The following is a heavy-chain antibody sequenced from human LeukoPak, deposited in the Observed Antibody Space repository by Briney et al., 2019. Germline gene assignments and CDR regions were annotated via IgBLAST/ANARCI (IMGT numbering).Heavy chain of an antibody. J-gene: IGHJ3*02. CDR3: AGEDDYGDYASI. V-gene: IGHV4-59*01. CDR2: IYYSGST. D-gene: IGHD4-17*01. Sequence: PSETLSLTCTVSGGSISSYYWSWIRQTPGKGLEWIGYIYYSGSTNYNPSLKSRVTISVDTSKNQFSLKLSSVTAADTAVYYCAGEDDYGDYASIWGQGTMVTVSS. CDR1: GGSISSYY.